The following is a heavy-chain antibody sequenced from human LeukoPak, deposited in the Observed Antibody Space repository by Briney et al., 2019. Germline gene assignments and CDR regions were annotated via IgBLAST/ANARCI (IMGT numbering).Heavy chain of an antibody. J-gene: IGHJ4*02. D-gene: IGHD2-2*01. CDR1: VGTFSNYA. CDR3: ARVPAALRYYFDY. Sequence: APVTVSCKASVGTFSNYAISWVRQAPGQGREWMGGIIPIFGTANYAQKFQGRVTITADESTSTAYMELSSLRSEDTAVYYCARVPAALRYYFDYWGQGTLVTVSS. V-gene: IGHV1-69*01. CDR2: IIPIFGTA.